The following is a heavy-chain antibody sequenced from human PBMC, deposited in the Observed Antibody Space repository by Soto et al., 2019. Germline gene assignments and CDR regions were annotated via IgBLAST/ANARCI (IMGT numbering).Heavy chain of an antibody. CDR1: GFTFSSYS. CDR2: ISSSSSYI. CDR3: APDPGSITIFGVVTQTTRFDY. Sequence: SLRLSCAASGFTFSSYSMNWVRQAPGKGLEWVSSISSSSSYIYYADSVKGRFTISRDNAKNSLYLQMNSLRAEDTAVYYCAPDPGSITIFGVVTQTTRFDYWGQGTLVTVSS. V-gene: IGHV3-21*01. D-gene: IGHD3-3*01. J-gene: IGHJ4*02.